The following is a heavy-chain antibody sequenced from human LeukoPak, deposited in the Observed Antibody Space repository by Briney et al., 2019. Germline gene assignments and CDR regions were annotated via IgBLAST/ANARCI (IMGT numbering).Heavy chain of an antibody. CDR2: IYHSGSS. D-gene: IGHD3-10*01. CDR3: AGKDFGTQNFDF. V-gene: IGHV4-4*02. CDR1: GGSITNSKW. Sequence: SGTLSLTCDVSGGSITNSKWWTWLRQPPGKGLEWIGEIYHSGSSNYNPSLRSRVTLSVDKSKNHFSLKLYSVTAADTALYYCAGKDFGTQNFDFWGQGTLVTVSS. J-gene: IGHJ4*02.